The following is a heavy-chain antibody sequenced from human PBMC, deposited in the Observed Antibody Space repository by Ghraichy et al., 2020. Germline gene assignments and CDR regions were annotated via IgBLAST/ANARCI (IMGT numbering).Heavy chain of an antibody. CDR3: ARGWTAVTTPFDH. CDR1: GFTFDNYG. D-gene: IGHD4-17*01. J-gene: IGHJ4*02. V-gene: IGHV3-20*04. CDR2: INWNGGHT. Sequence: GGSLRLSCAASGFTFDNYGMSWVRQAPGKGLEWVSGINWNGGHTGYADLMKGRFTISRDNAKNSLYLQMNSLRAEDTALYYCARGWTAVTTPFDHWGQGTLVTVSS.